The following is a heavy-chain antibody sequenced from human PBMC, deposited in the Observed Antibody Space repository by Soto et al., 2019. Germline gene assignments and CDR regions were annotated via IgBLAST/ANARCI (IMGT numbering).Heavy chain of an antibody. CDR3: ARDRALLWFGELLASDY. D-gene: IGHD3-10*01. J-gene: IGHJ4*02. CDR2: ISAYNGNT. Sequence: QVQLVQSGAEVKKPGASVKVSCKASGYTFTSYGISWVRQAPGQGLEWMGWISAYNGNTNYAQKLQGRVTMTTDTSTSTAYMELRRLRSDDTAVYYCARDRALLWFGELLASDYWGQGTLVTVSS. V-gene: IGHV1-18*01. CDR1: GYTFTSYG.